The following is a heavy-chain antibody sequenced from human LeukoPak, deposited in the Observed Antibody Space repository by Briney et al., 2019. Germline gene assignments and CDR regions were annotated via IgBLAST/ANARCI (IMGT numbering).Heavy chain of an antibody. CDR3: AREFFYSSGSKSNRVDY. CDR2: INPNSGGT. J-gene: IGHJ4*02. CDR1: GYIFTGYY. Sequence: ASMKVSCKASGYIFTGYYMHWVRQAPGQGLEWMGWINPNSGGTNYAQKFQGRVTMTRDTSISTAYMELSRLRSDDTAVYYCAREFFYSSGSKSNRVDYWGQGTLVTVFS. V-gene: IGHV1-2*02. D-gene: IGHD6-19*01.